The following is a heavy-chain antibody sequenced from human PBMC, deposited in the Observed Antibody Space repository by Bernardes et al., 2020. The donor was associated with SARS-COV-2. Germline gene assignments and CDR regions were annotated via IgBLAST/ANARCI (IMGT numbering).Heavy chain of an antibody. CDR2: LNGDGNSI. D-gene: IGHD1-26*01. J-gene: IGHJ4*02. Sequence: GGSRRLSNTASGFTCSSYWMHWVRPAPGKGLVWVSRLNGDGNSINYADSVKGRFTISRDNAKHTVYLQMNSLRPEDTAIYYCARGSGNYYFDYWGQGTLVTVSS. CDR3: ARGSGNYYFDY. CDR1: GFTCSSYW. V-gene: IGHV3-74*01.